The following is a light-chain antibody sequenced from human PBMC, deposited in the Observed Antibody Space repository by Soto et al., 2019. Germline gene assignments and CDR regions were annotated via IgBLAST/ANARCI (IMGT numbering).Light chain of an antibody. CDR2: AAS. Sequence: DIQLTQSPSFLSASVGDRVTITCRASQGISSYLAWYQQKPGQAPKLLIYAASTLQSGVPSRFSGSGSGTEFTLTISSLQPEDFATYYCQHLDSYSTFGQGTRLEIK. CDR1: QGISSY. J-gene: IGKJ5*01. V-gene: IGKV1-9*01. CDR3: QHLDSYST.